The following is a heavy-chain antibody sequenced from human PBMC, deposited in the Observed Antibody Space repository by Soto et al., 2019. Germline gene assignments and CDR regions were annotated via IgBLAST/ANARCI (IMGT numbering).Heavy chain of an antibody. V-gene: IGHV1-46*01. CDR3: VRDKTDSSGYVDDAFDI. J-gene: IGHJ3*02. CDR1: GFPFTTYY. CDR2: INPSGDAT. D-gene: IGHD3-22*01. Sequence: ASVKVSCKASGFPFTTYYMHWVRQAPGQGLEWMGVINPSGDATTYAQNFQGRVTLTKDTSASTVYMELSSLRSEDTAVYYCVRDKTDSSGYVDDAFDIWGQGTMVTVSS.